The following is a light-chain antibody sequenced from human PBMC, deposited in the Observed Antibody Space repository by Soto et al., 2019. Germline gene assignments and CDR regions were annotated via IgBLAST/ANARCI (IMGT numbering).Light chain of an antibody. CDR3: QQYGSSPRGT. CDR2: GAS. J-gene: IGKJ1*01. Sequence: EIVLTQSPGTLSLSPGERATLSCRASQSVSSSYLAWHQQKPGQAPRLLIYGASSRASGIPDRFSGSGSGPDFILTISRLEPEDFAVYYCQQYGSSPRGTFGQGTKVDIK. V-gene: IGKV3-20*01. CDR1: QSVSSSY.